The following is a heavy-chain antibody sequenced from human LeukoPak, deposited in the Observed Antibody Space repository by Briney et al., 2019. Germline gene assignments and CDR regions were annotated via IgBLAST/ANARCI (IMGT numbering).Heavy chain of an antibody. CDR3: ARGSGYWVTFFDY. CDR2: IYYSGST. D-gene: IGHD3-22*01. V-gene: IGHV4-39*07. J-gene: IGHJ4*02. Sequence: SETLSLTCTVSGGSISSSSYYWGWIRQPPGKGLEWIGSIYYSGSTYYNPSLKSRVTISVDTSKNQFSLKLSSVTAADTAVYYCARGSGYWVTFFDYWGQGTLVTVSS. CDR1: GGSISSSSYY.